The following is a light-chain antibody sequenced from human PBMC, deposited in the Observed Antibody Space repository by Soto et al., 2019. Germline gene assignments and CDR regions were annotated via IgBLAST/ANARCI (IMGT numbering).Light chain of an antibody. CDR1: QSVSSSY. CDR3: QQYGNSPRT. J-gene: IGKJ2*02. V-gene: IGKV3-20*01. CDR2: GAA. Sequence: EIVMTQSPGTLSLSPGERATLSCRASQSVSSSYLAWYQQKPGQAPRLLIYGAASRATGILDRFSGSGSGTDFTLTISRLEPEDFAVYYCQQYGNSPRTFGQGTKLEIK.